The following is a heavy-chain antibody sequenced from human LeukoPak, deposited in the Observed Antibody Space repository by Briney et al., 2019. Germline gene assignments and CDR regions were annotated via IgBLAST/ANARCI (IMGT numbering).Heavy chain of an antibody. CDR2: ISYDGSKT. V-gene: IGHV3-30*04. CDR1: GFTFSSYA. Sequence: GGSLRLSCAASGFTFSSYAMHWVRQAPGKGLEWVATISYDGSKTYYADSVKGRFTISRDNSKNTLYLQMNSLRAEDTAVYYCGRDLSGYYCIGYWGQGTLVTVSS. D-gene: IGHD3-22*01. CDR3: GRDLSGYYCIGY. J-gene: IGHJ4*02.